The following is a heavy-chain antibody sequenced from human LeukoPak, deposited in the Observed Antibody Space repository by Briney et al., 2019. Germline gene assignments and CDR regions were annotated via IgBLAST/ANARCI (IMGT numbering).Heavy chain of an antibody. Sequence: PGGSLRLSCAASGFTFSSYWMSWVRQAPGKGLEWVANIKQDGSEKYYVDSVKGRFSISRDNAKNSLYLQMNSLRAEDTAVYYCASTIRYFDWLPQHWGQGTLVTVSS. CDR2: IKQDGSEK. V-gene: IGHV3-7*01. J-gene: IGHJ4*02. D-gene: IGHD3-9*01. CDR3: ASTIRYFDWLPQH. CDR1: GFTFSSYW.